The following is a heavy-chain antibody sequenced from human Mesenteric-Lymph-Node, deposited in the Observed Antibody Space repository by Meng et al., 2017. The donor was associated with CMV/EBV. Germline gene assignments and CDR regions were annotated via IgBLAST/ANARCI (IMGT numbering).Heavy chain of an antibody. Sequence: SCAASGSTFDDYGMTWVRQGPGKGLEWVSGISWNGDSTAYADSVKGRFTISRDNAKNSLYLQMNSLRAEDTALYYCARPDYDSGYYYYGMDVWGQGTTVTVSS. D-gene: IGHD3-3*01. V-gene: IGHV3-20*04. J-gene: IGHJ6*02. CDR2: ISWNGDST. CDR3: ARPDYDSGYYYYGMDV. CDR1: GSTFDDYG.